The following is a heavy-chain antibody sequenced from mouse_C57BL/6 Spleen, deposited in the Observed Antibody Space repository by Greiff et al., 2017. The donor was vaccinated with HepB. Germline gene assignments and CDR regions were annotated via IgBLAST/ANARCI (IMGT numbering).Heavy chain of an antibody. D-gene: IGHD2-2*01. CDR1: GFTFSDFY. CDR2: SRNKANDYTT. V-gene: IGHV7-1*01. Sequence: EVHLVESGGGLVQSGRSLRLSCATSGFTFSDFYMEWVRQAPGKGLEWIAASRNKANDYTTEYSASVKGRFIVSRDTSQSILYLQMNALRAEDTAIYYCAREAYGYDDGWYFDVWGTGTTVTVSS. CDR3: AREAYGYDDGWYFDV. J-gene: IGHJ1*03.